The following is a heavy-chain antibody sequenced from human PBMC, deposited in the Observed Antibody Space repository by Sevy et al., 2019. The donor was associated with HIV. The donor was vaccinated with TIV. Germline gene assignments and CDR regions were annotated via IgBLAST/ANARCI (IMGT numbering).Heavy chain of an antibody. CDR1: EFILTGYW. CDR2: IDQDGSDK. Sequence: GGSLRLSCAASEFILTGYWMNWVRQAPGKGLEWVANIDQDGSDKRYVDSVRGRFTISRDNANNFLYLQMSSLRADDTAVYYCARAGGWGNINHSNQILDIWGHGPKVTVSS. CDR3: ARAGGWGNINHSNQILDI. V-gene: IGHV3-7*01. D-gene: IGHD3-16*01. J-gene: IGHJ3*02.